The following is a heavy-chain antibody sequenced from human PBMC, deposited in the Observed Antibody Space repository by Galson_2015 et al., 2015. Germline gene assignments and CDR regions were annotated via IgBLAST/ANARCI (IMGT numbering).Heavy chain of an antibody. CDR3: ASVPYYDFWSGPED. CDR2: INSDGSST. CDR1: GFTFSSYW. J-gene: IGHJ4*02. V-gene: IGHV3-74*01. D-gene: IGHD3-3*01. Sequence: SLRLSCAASGFTFSSYWIHWVRQGPGKGLVWVARINSDGSSTSYADSVKGRFTISRDNAKNTLYLQMNSLRAEDTAVYYCASVPYYDFWSGPEDWGQGTLVTVSS.